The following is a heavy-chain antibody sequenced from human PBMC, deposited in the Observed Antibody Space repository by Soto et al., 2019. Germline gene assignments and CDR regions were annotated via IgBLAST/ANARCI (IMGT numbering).Heavy chain of an antibody. CDR3: ARGEGAAADY. CDR1: GDSISSGGYY. CDR2: IYYTGST. D-gene: IGHD3-16*01. V-gene: IGHV4-31*03. J-gene: IGHJ4*02. Sequence: QVQLQESGPGLVKPSQTLSLTCTVSGDSISSGGYYWSWIRQHPGKGLEWIGYIYYTGSTYYNPSSTRRVISSAATSKTQFSLKLRSMPAPAPAVSYCARGEGAAADYWGPGTLVTVSS.